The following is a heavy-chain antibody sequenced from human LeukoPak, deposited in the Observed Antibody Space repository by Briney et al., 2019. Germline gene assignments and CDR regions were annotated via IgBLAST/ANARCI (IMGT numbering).Heavy chain of an antibody. CDR2: IYSGSST. Sequence: GGSLRLSCAASEFSVGSNYMTWVRQAPGKGLEWVSLIYSGSSTYYADSVKGRFTISRDNSKNTLYLQMNSLRAEDTAVYYCARAKFDSSRYYYRGFDIWGQGTMVTVSS. J-gene: IGHJ3*02. CDR3: ARAKFDSSRYYYRGFDI. CDR1: EFSVGSNY. V-gene: IGHV3-66*01. D-gene: IGHD3-22*01.